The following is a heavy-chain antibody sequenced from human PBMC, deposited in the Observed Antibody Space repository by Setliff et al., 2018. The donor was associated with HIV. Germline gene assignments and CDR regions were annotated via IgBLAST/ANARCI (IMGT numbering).Heavy chain of an antibody. CDR3: ARDFTELASFDY. CDR2: ISSHIGKNT. J-gene: IGHJ4*02. CDR1: GFTFSSYW. Sequence: GGSLRLSCAASGFTFSSYWMSWIRQAPGKGLEWVSYISSHIGKNTNYADSVKGRFTISRDNTNNLLYLQMNSLRAEDTAIYFCARDFTELASFDYWGQGTLVTVSS. D-gene: IGHD1-1*01. V-gene: IGHV3-11*04.